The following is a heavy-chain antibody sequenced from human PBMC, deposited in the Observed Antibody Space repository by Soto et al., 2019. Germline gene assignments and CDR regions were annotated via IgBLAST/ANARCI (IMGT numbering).Heavy chain of an antibody. CDR3: ARANREVTIFGVVIMLPSY. V-gene: IGHV4-59*01. J-gene: IGHJ4*02. D-gene: IGHD3-3*01. Sequence: PSETLSLTCTVSGGSISSYYWSWIRQPPGKGLEWIGYIYYSGSTNYNPSLKSRVTISVDTSKNQFSLKLSSVTAADTAVYYCARANREVTIFGVVIMLPSYWGQGTLVTVSS. CDR1: GGSISSYY. CDR2: IYYSGST.